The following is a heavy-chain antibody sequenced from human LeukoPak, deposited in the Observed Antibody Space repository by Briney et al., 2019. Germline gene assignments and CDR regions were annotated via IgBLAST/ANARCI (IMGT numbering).Heavy chain of an antibody. CDR2: ISSSSSYI. V-gene: IGHV3-21*01. CDR3: ARASDPFGSGYYI. Sequence: GGSLRLSRAASGFTFSSYSMNWVRQAPGKGLEWVSSISSSSSYIYYADSVKGRFTISRDNAKNSLYLQMNSLRAEDTAVYYCARASDPFGSGYYIWGQGTLVTVSS. J-gene: IGHJ4*02. D-gene: IGHD3-22*01. CDR1: GFTFSSYS.